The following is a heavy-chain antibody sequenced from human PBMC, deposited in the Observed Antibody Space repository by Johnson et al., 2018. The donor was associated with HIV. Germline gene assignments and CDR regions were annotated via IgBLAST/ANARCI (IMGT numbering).Heavy chain of an antibody. CDR1: GFPFSSYA. CDR2: ISGIGGST. V-gene: IGHV3-23*04. D-gene: IGHD3-10*01. J-gene: IGHJ3*02. Sequence: VQLEESGGGLVQPGGSLRLSCAASGFPFSSYAMSWVRQAPGKGLEWVSAISGIGGSTYYADPATGRFTLSRDYAKNTLYLQMDSLGAEDTAVYYCARVQLLADDVFNIWGQGTMVTVSS. CDR3: ARVQLLADDVFNI.